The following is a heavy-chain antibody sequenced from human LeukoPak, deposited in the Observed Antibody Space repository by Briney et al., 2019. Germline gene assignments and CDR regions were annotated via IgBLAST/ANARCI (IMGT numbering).Heavy chain of an antibody. V-gene: IGHV4-59*08. CDR2: IYYSGST. CDR1: GGSISSXN. CDR3: ARHRDIVVVPAAVIPAWVDY. D-gene: IGHD2-2*01. Sequence: SLTCTVSGGSISSXNWSWIRQPPGKGLEWIGYIYYSGSTNYNPSLKSRVTISVDTSKNQFSLKLTSVTAPDTAVYYCARHRDIVVVPAAVIPAWVDYWGQGTXVTXS. J-gene: IGHJ4*02.